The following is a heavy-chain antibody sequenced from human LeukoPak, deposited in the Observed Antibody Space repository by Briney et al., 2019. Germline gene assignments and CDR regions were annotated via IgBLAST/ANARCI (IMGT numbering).Heavy chain of an antibody. V-gene: IGHV3-48*04. CDR1: GFTFSSYS. CDR3: AREHIAAAGTIDY. D-gene: IGHD6-13*01. Sequence: PGGSLRLSCAASGFTFSSYSMNWVRQAPGKGLEWISYISSSSSTIYYADSVKGRFTISRDNAKNSLYLQMNSLRAEDTAVYYCAREHIAAAGTIDYWGQGTLVTVSS. CDR2: ISSSSSTI. J-gene: IGHJ4*02.